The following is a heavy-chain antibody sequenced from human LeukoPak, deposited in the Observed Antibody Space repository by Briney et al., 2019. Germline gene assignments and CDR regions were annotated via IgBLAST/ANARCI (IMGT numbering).Heavy chain of an antibody. CDR3: SPHITMAVGVS. V-gene: IGHV3-73*01. CDR2: FRSKGNSYTT. J-gene: IGHJ4*02. CDR1: GVSFSGSD. Sequence: SGGSLRLSCAASGVSFSGSDIHWVRQASGKGLEWVGRFRSKGNSYTTAYGAAVKGRFTISRDGSKSTAYLQMNGLRTEDTAVYYCSPHITMAVGVSWGQGTLVTVSS. D-gene: IGHD1-26*01.